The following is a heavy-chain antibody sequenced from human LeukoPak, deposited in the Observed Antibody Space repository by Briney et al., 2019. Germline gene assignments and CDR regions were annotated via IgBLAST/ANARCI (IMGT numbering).Heavy chain of an antibody. D-gene: IGHD6-25*01. Sequence: PSETLSLTCAVYGGSFSGYNWSWIRQPPGKGLEWIGEINHSGSTNYNPSLKSRVTISVDTSKNQFSLKLSSVTAADTAVYYCARSGPRVSSPWGQGTLVTVSS. CDR3: ARSGPRVSSP. CDR2: INHSGST. CDR1: GGSFSGYN. V-gene: IGHV4-34*01. J-gene: IGHJ5*02.